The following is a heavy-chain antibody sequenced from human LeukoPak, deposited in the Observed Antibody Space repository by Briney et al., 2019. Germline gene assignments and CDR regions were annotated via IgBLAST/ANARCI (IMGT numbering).Heavy chain of an antibody. D-gene: IGHD2-15*01. CDR1: GGSFSGYY. CDR2: INHSGST. CDR3: ARLNGSGPKTYYFDY. V-gene: IGHV4-34*01. J-gene: IGHJ4*02. Sequence: SETLSLTCAVYGGSFSGYYWSWIRQPPGKGLEWIGEINHSGSTNYNPSLKSRVTISVDTSKNQFSLKLSSVTAADTAVYYCARLNGSGPKTYYFDYWGQETLVTVSS.